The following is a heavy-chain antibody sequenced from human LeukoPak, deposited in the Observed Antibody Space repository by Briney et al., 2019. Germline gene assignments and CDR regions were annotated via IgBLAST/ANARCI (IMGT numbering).Heavy chain of an antibody. CDR3: AKAPAPYYYYYGMDV. CDR2: ISGSGGST. Sequence: GGSLRLSCAASGFTFSSYAMSWVRQAPGKGLEWVSGISGSGGSTYYADSVKGRFTISRDNSDNTVYLQMNSLRAEDTAIYYCAKAPAPYYYYYGMDVWGQGTAVTVSS. CDR1: GFTFSSYA. J-gene: IGHJ6*02. V-gene: IGHV3-23*01.